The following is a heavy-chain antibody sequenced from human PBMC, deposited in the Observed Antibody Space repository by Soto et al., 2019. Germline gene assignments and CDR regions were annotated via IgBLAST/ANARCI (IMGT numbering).Heavy chain of an antibody. CDR1: GGSFSGYY. D-gene: IGHD3-16*02. V-gene: IGHV4-34*01. Sequence: WETLSLTCAFYGGSFSGYYWSCIRHPPGKWLEWIGEINHSGSTNYNPSLKSRVTISVDTSKNQFSLKLSSVTAADTAVYYCARRRIDVWRSYRVFDYWGQGTLVTVS. J-gene: IGHJ4*02. CDR2: INHSGST. CDR3: ARRRIDVWRSYRVFDY.